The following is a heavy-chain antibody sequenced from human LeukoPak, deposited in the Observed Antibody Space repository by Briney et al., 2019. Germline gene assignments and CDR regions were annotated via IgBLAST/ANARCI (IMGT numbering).Heavy chain of an antibody. D-gene: IGHD1-26*01. J-gene: IGHJ4*02. CDR1: GYTFTSYY. CDR3: ARDGTGATVFDY. CDR2: INPSGGST. Sequence: GASVKVSCKASGYTFTSYYMHWVRQAPGQGLEWMGIINPSGGSTSYAQKFQGRVTMTRDTSTSTVYMELSSLRSENTAVYYCARDGTGATVFDYWGQGTLVTVSS. V-gene: IGHV1-46*01.